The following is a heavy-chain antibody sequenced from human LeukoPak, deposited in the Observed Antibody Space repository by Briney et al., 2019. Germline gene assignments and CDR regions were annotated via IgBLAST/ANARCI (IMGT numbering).Heavy chain of an antibody. CDR3: AKENRQQLTAGDAFDI. CDR1: GFTFSRYG. J-gene: IGHJ3*02. V-gene: IGHV3-30*18. CDR2: ISYDGSNK. D-gene: IGHD6-13*01. Sequence: GGSLRLSCEASGFTFSRYGMHWVRQAPAKGLEWVAVISYDGSNKYYADSVKGRFTISRDNSKNTLELQMNSLRAEDTSVYYCAKENRQQLTAGDAFDIWGQGTMVTVSS.